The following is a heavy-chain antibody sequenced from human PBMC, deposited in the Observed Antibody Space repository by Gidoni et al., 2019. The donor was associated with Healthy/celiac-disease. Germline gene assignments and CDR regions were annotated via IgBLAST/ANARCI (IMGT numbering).Heavy chain of an antibody. Sequence: QLQLQESGPGLVKPSETLSLTCTVSGGSISSSSYYWGWIRQPPGKGLEWIGSIYSSGSTYYNPSLKSRVTISVDTSKNQFSLKLSSVTAADTAVYYCARLWFVVVPAIPGYFDYWGQGTLVTVSS. V-gene: IGHV4-39*01. CDR3: ARLWFVVVPAIPGYFDY. D-gene: IGHD2-2*01. CDR1: GGSISSSSYY. CDR2: IYSSGST. J-gene: IGHJ4*02.